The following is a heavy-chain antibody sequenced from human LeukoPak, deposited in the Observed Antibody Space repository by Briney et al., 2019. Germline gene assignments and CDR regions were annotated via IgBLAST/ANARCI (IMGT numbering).Heavy chain of an antibody. CDR2: MNPNSGNT. V-gene: IGHV1-8*02. D-gene: IGHD3-10*01. J-gene: IGHJ5*02. CDR3: ARVRITMVRGVIEGYNWFDP. CDR1: GYTFNSYD. Sequence: ASLKVSCKASGYTFNSYDINWVRQATGQGLEWMGWMNPNSGNTGYAQKFQGRVTMTRNTSISTAYMELSSLRSEDTAVYYCARVRITMVRGVIEGYNWFDPWGQGTLVTVSS.